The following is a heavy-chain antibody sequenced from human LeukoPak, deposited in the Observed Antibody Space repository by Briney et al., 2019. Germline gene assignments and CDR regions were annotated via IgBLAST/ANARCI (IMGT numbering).Heavy chain of an antibody. J-gene: IGHJ4*02. CDR3: ARDSAGNDY. CDR2: IKQDGSEK. CDR1: GFTFSTYW. D-gene: IGHD6-13*01. Sequence: GGSLRLSCAASGFTFSTYWMSWVRQAPGKGLEWVANIKQDGSEKYYVDSVKGRFTISRDNAKNSLYLQMNSLRAEDTAMCYCARDSAGNDYWGQGTLVTVSS. V-gene: IGHV3-7*01.